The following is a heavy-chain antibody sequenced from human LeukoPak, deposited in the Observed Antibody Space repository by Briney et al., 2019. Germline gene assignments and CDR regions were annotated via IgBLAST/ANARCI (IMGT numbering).Heavy chain of an antibody. Sequence: GASVKVSCKASGYTFTSYGISWVRQAPGQGLECMGWISAYNGNKNYAQKLHGRVTVTTDTSTSTAYMELRSMRSDDTAVYYCAVNRPEGFWDSFDIWGQGTMVTVSS. V-gene: IGHV1-18*01. CDR1: GYTFTSYG. J-gene: IGHJ3*02. CDR3: AVNRPEGFWDSFDI. CDR2: ISAYNGNK. D-gene: IGHD3-3*01.